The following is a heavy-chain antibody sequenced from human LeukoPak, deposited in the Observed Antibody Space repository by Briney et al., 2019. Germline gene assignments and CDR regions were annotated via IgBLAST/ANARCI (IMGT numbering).Heavy chain of an antibody. V-gene: IGHV3-49*04. Sequence: GGSLRLSCTASGFTFGDYAMTWVRQAPGKGLEWVGFIRSQIYGGTPEYAASVKGRLTISRGDSEGVACLQMNSLKTEDTAVYYCTRDQTPYYWGQGTLVTVSS. J-gene: IGHJ4*02. CDR1: GFTFGDYA. CDR2: IRSQIYGGTP. CDR3: TRDQTPYY.